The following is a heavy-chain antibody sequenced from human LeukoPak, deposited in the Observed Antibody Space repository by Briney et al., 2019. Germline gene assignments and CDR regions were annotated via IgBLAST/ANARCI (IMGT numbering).Heavy chain of an antibody. V-gene: IGHV3-48*03. Sequence: GGSLRLSCAASGFTFSSYAMSWVRQAPGKGLEWVSYISSSGSTIYYADSVKGRFTISRDNAKNLLYLQMNSLRAEDTAVYYCARRHRVATIYYGMDVWGQGTTVTVSS. CDR2: ISSSGSTI. CDR3: ARRHRVATIYYGMDV. J-gene: IGHJ6*02. D-gene: IGHD5-12*01. CDR1: GFTFSSYA.